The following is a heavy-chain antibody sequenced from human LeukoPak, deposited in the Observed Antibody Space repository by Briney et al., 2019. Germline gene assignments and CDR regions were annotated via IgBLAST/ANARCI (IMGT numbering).Heavy chain of an antibody. CDR1: GYSISSGYY. CDR3: ARHLAYYDFWSGYQKNFDY. J-gene: IGHJ4*02. D-gene: IGHD3-3*01. Sequence: KTSQTLSLTCAVSGYSISSGYYWGWIRQPPGKGLEWIGSIYHSGSTYYNPSLKSRVTISVDTSKNQFSLKLSSVTAADTAVYYCARHLAYYDFWSGYQKNFDYWGQGTLVTVSS. V-gene: IGHV4-38-2*01. CDR2: IYHSGST.